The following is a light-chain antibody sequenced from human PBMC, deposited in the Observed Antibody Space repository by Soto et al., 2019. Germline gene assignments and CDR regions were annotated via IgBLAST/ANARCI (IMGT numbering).Light chain of an antibody. J-gene: IGKJ4*01. CDR3: QQRSNWPRT. Sequence: EIVLTQSRATLSLSPGEGAIPSCSAAQSVSTYLACYQQQPCQAPRLLIFCASSRATGIPATFSSSGSGTDFSLTTSSLVPEDFAVYYCQQRSNWPRTFGGGTKVDIK. V-gene: IGKV3-11*01. CDR2: CAS. CDR1: QSVSTY.